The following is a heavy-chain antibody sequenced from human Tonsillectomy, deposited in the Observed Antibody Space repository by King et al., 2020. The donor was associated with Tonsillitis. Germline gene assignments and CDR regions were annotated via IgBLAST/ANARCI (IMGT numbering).Heavy chain of an antibody. J-gene: IGHJ5*02. Sequence: LQLQESGSGLVKPSQTLSLTCAVSGGSISSGGYSWSWIRQPPGKGLEWIGHIYHSGSTYYNQSLKSRVTISVDRSKNQFSLKLSSVTAADTAVYYCARVYYDILAGYSNWFDPWGQGTLVTVSS. CDR1: GGSISSGGYS. CDR2: IYHSGST. CDR3: ARVYYDILAGYSNWFDP. D-gene: IGHD3-9*01. V-gene: IGHV4-30-2*01.